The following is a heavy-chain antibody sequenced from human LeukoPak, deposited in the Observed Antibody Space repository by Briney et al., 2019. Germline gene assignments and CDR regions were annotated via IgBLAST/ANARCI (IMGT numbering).Heavy chain of an antibody. CDR1: GGSFSGYY. CDR2: INHSGST. CDR3: AGGPIVVVVAATGVFDI. V-gene: IGHV4-34*01. J-gene: IGHJ3*02. Sequence: KPSETLSLTCAVYGGSFSGYYWSWIRQPPGKGLEWIGEINHSGSTNYNPSLKSRVTISVDTSKNQFSLKLSSVTAADTAVYYCAGGPIVVVVAATGVFDIWGQGTMVTVSS. D-gene: IGHD2-15*01.